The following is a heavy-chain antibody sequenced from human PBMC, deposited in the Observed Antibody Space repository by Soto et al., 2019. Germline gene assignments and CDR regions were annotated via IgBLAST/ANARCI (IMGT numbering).Heavy chain of an antibody. Sequence: ASVKVSCKASGYTFTGYYMHWVRQAPGQGPEWMGWINPNSGGTNYAQKFQGRVTMTRDTSISTAYMELSRLRSDDTAVYYCARDRRFISYYDSSGSDYWGQGTLVTVSS. V-gene: IGHV1-2*02. J-gene: IGHJ4*02. D-gene: IGHD3-22*01. CDR2: INPNSGGT. CDR3: ARDRRFISYYDSSGSDY. CDR1: GYTFTGYY.